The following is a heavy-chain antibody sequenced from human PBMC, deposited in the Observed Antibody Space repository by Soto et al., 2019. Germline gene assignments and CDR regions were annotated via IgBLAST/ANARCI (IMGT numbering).Heavy chain of an antibody. D-gene: IGHD4-17*01. J-gene: IGHJ5*02. CDR3: ARVYGDYVAGYWFDP. CDR2: IYYSGST. Sequence: SETLSLTCTVSGGSISSGGYYWSWIRQHPGRGLEWIGYIYYSGSTYYNPSLKSRVTISVDTSKNQFSLKLSSVTAADTAVYYCARVYGDYVAGYWFDPWGQGTLVTVSS. V-gene: IGHV4-31*03. CDR1: GGSISSGGYY.